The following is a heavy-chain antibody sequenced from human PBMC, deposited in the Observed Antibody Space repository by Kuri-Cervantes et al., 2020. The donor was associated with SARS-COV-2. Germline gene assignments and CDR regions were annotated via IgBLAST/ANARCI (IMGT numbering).Heavy chain of an antibody. Sequence: GALRLSCTVSGDSISSYYWSWIRQPPGKGLEWIGYIYYSGSTKYNPSLKSRVTISLNTSKNQFSLKLSSVTAAGTAVYYCARGGGYDYPHYWGQGTLVTVSS. CDR1: GDSISSYY. CDR2: IYYSGST. J-gene: IGHJ4*02. D-gene: IGHD3-16*01. V-gene: IGHV4-59*01. CDR3: ARGGGYDYPHY.